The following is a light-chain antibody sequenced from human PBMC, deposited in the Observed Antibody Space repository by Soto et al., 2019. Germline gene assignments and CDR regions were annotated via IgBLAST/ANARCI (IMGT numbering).Light chain of an antibody. CDR1: SGDIGIYNY. CDR2: EVN. CDR3: SSYTRNTTPVV. Sequence: QSALTQPASVSGSPGQSITISCAGTSGDIGIYNYVSWYRQYPGKAPKLLISEVNNRPSGISDRFSGSKSGNTASLTISGLQSEDEADYYCSSYTRNTTPVVFGGGTKLTVL. J-gene: IGLJ2*01. V-gene: IGLV2-14*01.